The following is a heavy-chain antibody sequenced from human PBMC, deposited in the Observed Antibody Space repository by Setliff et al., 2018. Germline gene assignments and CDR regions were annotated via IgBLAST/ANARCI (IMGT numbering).Heavy chain of an antibody. CDR2: IHISGSA. V-gene: IGHV4-4*08. Sequence: PSETLSLTCTVSGGSISSYYWSWIRQPPGKGLEWIGYIHISGSANYNPSLKSRVTISVDTSKNQFSLKLSSVTAADTAVYYCARGAGWWDLWGRGTLVTVSS. J-gene: IGHJ5*02. CDR1: GGSISSYY. CDR3: ARGAGWWDL.